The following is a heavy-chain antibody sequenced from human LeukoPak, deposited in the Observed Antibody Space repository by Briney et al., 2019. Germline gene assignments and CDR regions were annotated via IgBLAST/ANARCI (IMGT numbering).Heavy chain of an antibody. CDR1: GFTFSSYS. V-gene: IGHV3-21*01. J-gene: IGHJ4*02. Sequence: GGSLRLSCAASGFTFSSYSMNWVRQTPKKGLDWVSYISGTSTYIYYADSVKGRFTISRDNAKNSLYLQMNSLRAEDTAVYYCARSNDFWSAIGYWGQGTLVTVSS. CDR2: ISGTSTYI. D-gene: IGHD3-3*01. CDR3: ARSNDFWSAIGY.